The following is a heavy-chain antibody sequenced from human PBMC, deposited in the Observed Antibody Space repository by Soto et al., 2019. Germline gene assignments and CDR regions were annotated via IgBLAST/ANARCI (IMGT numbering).Heavy chain of an antibody. V-gene: IGHV3-74*01. Sequence: GGSLRLSCAASGFTFSSYWMHWVRQAPGKGLVWVSRINSDGSSTSYADSVKGRFTISRDNAKNTLYLQMNSLRAEDTAVYYCSRFSFGNYYGMDVWGKGTTVTVSS. D-gene: IGHD3-16*01. CDR2: INSDGSST. J-gene: IGHJ6*04. CDR3: SRFSFGNYYGMDV. CDR1: GFTFSSYW.